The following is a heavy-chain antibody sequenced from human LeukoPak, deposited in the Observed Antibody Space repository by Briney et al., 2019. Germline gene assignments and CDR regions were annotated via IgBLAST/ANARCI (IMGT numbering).Heavy chain of an antibody. CDR2: ISGNGGST. D-gene: IGHD4-11*01. CDR3: ASVTTHGVSHYEYKY. Sequence: GGSLRLSCAASGFTFSSYVMHWVRQAPGKGLEYVSGISGNGGSTYYASSVKGRFTISRDNSKNTLYLQMGSLRAEDMAVYYCASVTTHGVSHYEYKYWGQGTLVTVSS. V-gene: IGHV3-64*01. CDR1: GFTFSSYV. J-gene: IGHJ4*02.